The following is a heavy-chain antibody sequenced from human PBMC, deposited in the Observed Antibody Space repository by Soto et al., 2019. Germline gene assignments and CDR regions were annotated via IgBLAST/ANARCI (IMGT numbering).Heavy chain of an antibody. CDR1: GYTLTELS. J-gene: IGHJ6*02. Sequence: GASVKVSCKVSGYTLTELSMHWVRQAPGKGLEWMGGFDPEDGETIYAQKFQGRVTMTEDTSTDTAYMELSSLRSEDTAVYYCATDPRVGATNYYYGMDVWGQGTTVTVSS. D-gene: IGHD1-26*01. CDR3: ATDPRVGATNYYYGMDV. V-gene: IGHV1-24*01. CDR2: FDPEDGET.